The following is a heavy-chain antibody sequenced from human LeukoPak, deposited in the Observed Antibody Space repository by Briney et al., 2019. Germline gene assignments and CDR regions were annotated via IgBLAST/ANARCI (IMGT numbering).Heavy chain of an antibody. CDR3: AKANGDYYYYYMDV. J-gene: IGHJ6*03. V-gene: IGHV3-23*01. CDR2: ISGSDGST. Sequence: PGGSLRLSCAASGFTFSSYAMSWVRQAPGEGLEWVSAISGSDGSTYCADSAKGRFTISRDNSKNTLYLQMNSLRAEDTAVYYCAKANGDYYYYYMDVWGKGTTVTVSS. D-gene: IGHD2-8*01. CDR1: GFTFSSYA.